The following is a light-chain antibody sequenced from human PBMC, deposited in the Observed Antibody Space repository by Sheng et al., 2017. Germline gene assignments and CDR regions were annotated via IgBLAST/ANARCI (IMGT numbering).Light chain of an antibody. V-gene: IGLV3-21*04. CDR1: NIGSKS. CDR3: QVWDSSSAWV. Sequence: SYVLTQPPSVSVAPGKTARITCGGNNIGSKSVHWYQQKPGQAPVXVIYYYSDRPSGIPERFSGSNSGNTATLTISRVEAGDEADYYCQVWDSSSAWVFGGGTKLTVL. J-gene: IGLJ3*02. CDR2: YYS.